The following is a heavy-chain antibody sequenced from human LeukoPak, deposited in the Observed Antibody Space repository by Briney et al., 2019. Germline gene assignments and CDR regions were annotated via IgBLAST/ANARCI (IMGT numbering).Heavy chain of an antibody. CDR1: GYSFTNYR. D-gene: IGHD3-22*01. CDR3: ARLSYYEGTGASFDY. J-gene: IGHJ4*02. CDR2: MYHGDTDT. V-gene: IGHV5-51*01. Sequence: GEALQISCMCSGYSFTNYRLGWVRPMPRKGLEWMRIMYHGDTDTRYSPSFEGQVIISADKSISTAYLQWSSLKASDTAIYDCARLSYYEGTGASFDYWGQGTLVTVSS.